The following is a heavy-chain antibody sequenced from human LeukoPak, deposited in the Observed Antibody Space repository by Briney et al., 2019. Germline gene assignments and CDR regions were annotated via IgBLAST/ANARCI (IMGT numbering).Heavy chain of an antibody. D-gene: IGHD3-3*01. CDR1: GGSISSSSYY. Sequence: SETLSLTCTVSGGSISSSSYYWGWIRPTPGKGLEWIGSIYYSGNTYYNPSLKSRVSISVDTSKNQFSLKLSSVTAADTAVYYCARSYYDFWSGLVYWGQGTLVTVSS. CDR2: IYYSGNT. CDR3: ARSYYDFWSGLVY. J-gene: IGHJ4*02. V-gene: IGHV4-39*07.